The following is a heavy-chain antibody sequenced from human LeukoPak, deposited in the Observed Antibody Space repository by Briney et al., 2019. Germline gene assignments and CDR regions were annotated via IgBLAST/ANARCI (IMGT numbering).Heavy chain of an antibody. CDR2: IVPIFGTA. J-gene: IGHJ4*02. CDR3: ARAGIAAALLPQYYFDY. D-gene: IGHD6-13*01. CDR1: VGTFSSYA. V-gene: IGHV1-69*13. Sequence: GASVKLSCKASVGTFSSYAISWGRQSAGHRLEWLGGIVPIFGTANYAQKFQGRVTITARESKSAAYMELSSLRSEDTAVYYGARAGIAAALLPQYYFDYWGQGTLVTVSS.